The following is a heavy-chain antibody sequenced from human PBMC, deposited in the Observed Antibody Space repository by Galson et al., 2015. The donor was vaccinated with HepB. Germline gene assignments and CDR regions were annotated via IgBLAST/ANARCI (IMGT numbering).Heavy chain of an antibody. CDR2: IYSGGST. D-gene: IGHD3-10*01. CDR3: ARAPKSSRFGASSAFDI. J-gene: IGHJ3*02. V-gene: IGHV3-66*02. CDR1: GFTVSSNY. Sequence: SLRLSCAASGFTVSSNYMSWVRQAPGKGLEWVSVIYSGGSTYYADSVKGRFTISRDNSKNTLYLQMNSLRAEDTAVYYCARAPKSSRFGASSAFDIWGQGTMVTVSS.